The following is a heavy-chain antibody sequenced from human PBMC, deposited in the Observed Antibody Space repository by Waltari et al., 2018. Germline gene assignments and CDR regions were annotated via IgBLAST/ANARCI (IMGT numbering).Heavy chain of an antibody. CDR3: ARVPFDWFSHFDY. D-gene: IGHD3-9*01. CDR2: ISSSSSYI. V-gene: IGHV3-21*01. Sequence: EVQLVESGGGLVKPGGSLRLPCAASGFPFRSSSMNWVCQAPGKGLEWFSSISSSSSYIYYADSVKGRFTISRDNSKNTLYLQMNSLRAEDTAVYYCARVPFDWFSHFDYWGQGTLVTVSS. CDR1: GFPFRSSS. J-gene: IGHJ4*02.